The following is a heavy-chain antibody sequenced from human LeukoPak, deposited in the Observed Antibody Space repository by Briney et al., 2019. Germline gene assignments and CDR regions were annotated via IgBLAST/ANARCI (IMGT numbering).Heavy chain of an antibody. CDR2: INTDGSST. CDR3: ARDRDYDFWSGYSRAFDY. J-gene: IGHJ4*02. V-gene: IGHV3-74*01. D-gene: IGHD3-3*01. CDR1: GFTFSSYW. Sequence: GGSLRLSCAASGFTFSSYWMHWVRQAPGKGLVWVSRINTDGSSTSYADSVKGRFTISRDNAKNTLYLQMNSLRAEDTAVYYCARDRDYDFWSGYSRAFDYWGQGTLVTVSS.